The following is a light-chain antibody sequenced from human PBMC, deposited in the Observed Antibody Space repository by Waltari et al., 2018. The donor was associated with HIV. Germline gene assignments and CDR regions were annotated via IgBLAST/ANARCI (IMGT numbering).Light chain of an antibody. V-gene: IGKV1-39*01. CDR3: QQSYSLPVT. Sequence: DIQMTQSPSSLSASVGGRVTISCRSSQNINRYLNWYQQKPGRAPQLLIYGALNLYTWAPRRFSGSGSGTDFTLTITSLQPEDFSTYFCQQSYSLPVTFGGGTKVEV. CDR1: QNINRY. J-gene: IGKJ4*01. CDR2: GAL.